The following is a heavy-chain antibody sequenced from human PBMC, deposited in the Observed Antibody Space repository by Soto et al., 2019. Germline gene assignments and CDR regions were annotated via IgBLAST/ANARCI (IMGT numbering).Heavy chain of an antibody. Sequence: QVQLVQSGAEVKKPGASVKVSCKASGYTFTDYGVSWVRQAPGQGLEWMGWINTYNGKTNYAPKVQARVTMTTDTSTPTPYMELRSLKSDDTAVYYCARDQYAVGGDFWGQGTLVTVSS. CDR1: GYTFTDYG. V-gene: IGHV1-18*01. J-gene: IGHJ4*02. CDR2: INTYNGKT. CDR3: ARDQYAVGGDF. D-gene: IGHD1-26*01.